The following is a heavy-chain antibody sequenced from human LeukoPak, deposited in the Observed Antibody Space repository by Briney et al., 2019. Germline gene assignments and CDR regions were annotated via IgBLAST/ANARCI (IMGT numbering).Heavy chain of an antibody. D-gene: IGHD6-6*01. J-gene: IGHJ6*03. CDR3: ARIYSSSSGGHYYYYYMDV. CDR1: GGSISSYY. V-gene: IGHV4-4*07. Sequence: SETLSRTCTVSGGSISSYYWSWIRQPAGKGLAWIGRIYTSGSTNYNPSLKSRVTMSVDTSKNQFSLKLSSVTAADTAVYYCARIYSSSSGGHYYYYYMDVWGKGTTVTVSS. CDR2: IYTSGST.